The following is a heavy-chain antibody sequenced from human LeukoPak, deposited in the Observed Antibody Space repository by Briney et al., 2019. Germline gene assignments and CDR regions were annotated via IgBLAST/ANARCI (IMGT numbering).Heavy chain of an antibody. J-gene: IGHJ4*02. CDR1: GSIFTSYW. CDR2: IYPGDSDT. V-gene: IGHV5-51*01. CDR3: ARLHYYDILTAYLYYFDY. D-gene: IGHD3-9*01. Sequence: GTALKISCKGSGSIFTSYWMGWGRQMAGKGLEWMGIIYPGDSDTRYSPSFQVQVTISAAKSISTAYLQWSSLKASDTAMYYCARLHYYDILTAYLYYFDYWGQGTLVTVSS.